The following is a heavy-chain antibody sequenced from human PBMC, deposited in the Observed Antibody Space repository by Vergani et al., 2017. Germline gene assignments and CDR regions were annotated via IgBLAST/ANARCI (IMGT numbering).Heavy chain of an antibody. Sequence: QVQLVQSGSELKKPGASVKVSCKASGFTFSSYGMHWVRQAPGKGLEWVAVIWYDGSNKYYADSVKGRFTISRDNSKNTLYLQMNSLRAEDTAVYYCARDREWELLGDYFDYWGQGTLVTVSS. CDR2: IWYDGSNK. CDR1: GFTFSSYG. J-gene: IGHJ4*02. CDR3: ARDREWELLGDYFDY. D-gene: IGHD1-26*01. V-gene: IGHV3-33*01.